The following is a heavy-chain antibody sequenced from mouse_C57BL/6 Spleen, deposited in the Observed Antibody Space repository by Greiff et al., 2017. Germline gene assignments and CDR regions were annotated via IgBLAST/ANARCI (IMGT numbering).Heavy chain of an antibody. D-gene: IGHD2-4*01. CDR3: ARPDYDDRDYFDY. J-gene: IGHJ2*01. CDR2: ISSGSSTI. CDR1: GFTFSDYG. Sequence: EVQRVESGGGLVKPGGSLKLSCAASGFTFSDYGMHWVRQAPEQGLEWVAYISSGSSTIYYADTVKGRFTISRDNAKNTLFLQMTSLRSEDTAMYYCARPDYDDRDYFDYWGQGTTLTVSS. V-gene: IGHV5-17*01.